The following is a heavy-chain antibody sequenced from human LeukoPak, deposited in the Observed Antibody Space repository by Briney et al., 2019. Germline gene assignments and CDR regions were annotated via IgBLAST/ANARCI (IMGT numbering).Heavy chain of an antibody. V-gene: IGHV3-48*01. J-gene: IGHJ4*02. CDR3: ARGNYYGSGTAYYFDY. CDR2: ISSSSSTI. CDR1: GFTFSSYS. D-gene: IGHD3-10*01. Sequence: GGSLRPSCAASGFTFSSYSMNWVRQAPGKGLEWVSYISSSSSTIYYADSVKGRFTISRDNAKNSLYLQMNSLRAEDTAVYYCARGNYYGSGTAYYFDYWGQGTLVTVSS.